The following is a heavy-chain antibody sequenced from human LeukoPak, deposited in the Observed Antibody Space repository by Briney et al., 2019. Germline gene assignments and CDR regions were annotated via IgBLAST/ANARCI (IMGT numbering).Heavy chain of an antibody. J-gene: IGHJ4*02. CDR1: GGTLSSYA. CDR3: ARLVPVDYYFDY. CDR2: IIPIFGTA. V-gene: IGHV1-69*05. D-gene: IGHD2-2*01. Sequence: ASVKVSCKASGGTLSSYAISWVRQAPGQGLEWMGGIIPIFGTANYAQKFQGRVTITTDESTSTAYMELSSLRSEDTAVYYCARLVPVDYYFDYWGQGTLVTVSS.